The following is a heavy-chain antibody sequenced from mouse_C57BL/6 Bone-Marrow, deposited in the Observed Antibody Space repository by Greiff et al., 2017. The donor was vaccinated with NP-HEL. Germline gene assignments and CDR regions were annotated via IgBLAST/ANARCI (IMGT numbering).Heavy chain of an antibody. Sequence: EVKVVESGGDLVKPGGSLKLSCAASGFTFSSYGMSWVRQTPDKRLEWVATISSGGSYTYYPDSVKGRFTISRDNAKNTLYLQMSSLKSEDTAMYYCARHKGYYGSSPWFAYWGQGTLVTVSA. D-gene: IGHD1-1*01. CDR1: GFTFSSYG. J-gene: IGHJ3*01. CDR2: ISSGGSYT. CDR3: ARHKGYYGSSPWFAY. V-gene: IGHV5-6*01.